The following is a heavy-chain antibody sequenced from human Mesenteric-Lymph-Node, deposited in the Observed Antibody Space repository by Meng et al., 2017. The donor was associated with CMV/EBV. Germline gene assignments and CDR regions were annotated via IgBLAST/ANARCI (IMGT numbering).Heavy chain of an antibody. J-gene: IGHJ2*01. CDR1: GGSITSSSYY. V-gene: IGHV4-61*05. Sequence: SETLSLTCTVSGGSITSSSYYWGWIRQPPGKGLEWIGYFYYSGSTNYNPSLKSRVTISVDTSKNQFSLKLSSVTAADTAVYYCARVGRYCSNGVCYIFDLWGRGTLVTVSS. D-gene: IGHD2-8*01. CDR3: ARVGRYCSNGVCYIFDL. CDR2: FYYSGST.